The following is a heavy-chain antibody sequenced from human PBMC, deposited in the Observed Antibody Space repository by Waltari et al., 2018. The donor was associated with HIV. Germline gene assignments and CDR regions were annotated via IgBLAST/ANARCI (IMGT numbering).Heavy chain of an antibody. CDR2: IRGSGSQT. D-gene: IGHD3-22*01. V-gene: IGHV3-23*04. J-gene: IGHJ4*02. CDR3: AKDFDTSGLPYVVIDS. CDR1: GVTSRSHA. Sequence: EVKLVQSGGGLVQPGGSLRLSCAASGVTSRSHAMRWVRRAPGKGLQWVSTIRGSGSQTYYAESAKGRFAISRDNSEDTLILQMTRLRVEDTALYFCAKDFDTSGLPYVVIDSWGQGTLVTVSS.